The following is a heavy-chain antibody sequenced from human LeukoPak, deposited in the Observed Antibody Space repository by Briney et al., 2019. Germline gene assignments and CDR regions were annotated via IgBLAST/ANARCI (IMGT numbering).Heavy chain of an antibody. D-gene: IGHD3-3*01. CDR3: ATGRSIRYFDY. Sequence: SETLSLTCTVSGVSIYSYYCNWIRQSPGKGLEWIGYIHYSGSSSYDPSLKSRVTISVDTSKSQFSLTLTSATAADTAVYYCATGRSIRYFDYWGQGTLLTVSS. J-gene: IGHJ4*02. CDR1: GVSIYSYY. CDR2: IHYSGSS. V-gene: IGHV4-59*08.